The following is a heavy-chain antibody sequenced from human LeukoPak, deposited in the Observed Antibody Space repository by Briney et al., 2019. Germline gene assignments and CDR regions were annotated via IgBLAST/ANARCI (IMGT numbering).Heavy chain of an antibody. CDR1: GFTFSSYS. J-gene: IGHJ4*02. D-gene: IGHD1-26*01. CDR3: ARDLSGSYYSTRYFDY. Sequence: PGGSLRLSCAASGFTFSSYSMNWVRQAPGKGLEWVSSISSSSSYIYYADSVKGRFTISRDKAKNSLYLQMNSLRAEDTAVYYCARDLSGSYYSTRYFDYWGQGTLVTVSS. V-gene: IGHV3-21*01. CDR2: ISSSSSYI.